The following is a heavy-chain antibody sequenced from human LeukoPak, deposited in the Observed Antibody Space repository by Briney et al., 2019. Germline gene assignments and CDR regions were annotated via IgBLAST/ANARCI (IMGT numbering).Heavy chain of an antibody. D-gene: IGHD6-13*01. CDR3: AKDRVESSSFDY. CDR1: GFTFSSYS. J-gene: IGHJ4*02. CDR2: ISSSSTI. Sequence: PGGSLRLSFAASGFTFSSYSMNWVRQAPGKGLEWVSYISSSSTIYYADSVKGRFTISRDNSKNTLYLQMNSLRAEDTAVYYCAKDRVESSSFDYWGQGTLVTVSS. V-gene: IGHV3-48*01.